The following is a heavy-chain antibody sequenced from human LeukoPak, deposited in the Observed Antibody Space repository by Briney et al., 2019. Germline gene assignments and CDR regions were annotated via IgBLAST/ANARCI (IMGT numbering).Heavy chain of an antibody. CDR1: GYTFTSYG. CDR2: ISAYNGNT. J-gene: IGHJ5*02. Sequence: ASVKVSCKASGYTFTSYGISWVRQAPGQGLEWMGWISAYNGNTNYAQKLQGRVTMTTDTSTSTVYMELSSLRSEDTAVYYCAREGPGGAGGGYGGDWFDPWGQGTLVTVSS. V-gene: IGHV1-18*01. D-gene: IGHD2-8*02. CDR3: AREGPGGAGGGYGGDWFDP.